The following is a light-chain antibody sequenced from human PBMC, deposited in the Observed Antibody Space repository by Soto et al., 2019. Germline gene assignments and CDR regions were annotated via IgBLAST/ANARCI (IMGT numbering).Light chain of an antibody. CDR3: QQYNSYSRT. CDR1: QSISSW. V-gene: IGKV1-5*01. Sequence: DIQMTQSPSTLSASVGDRVTITCRASQSISSWLAWYQQKPGKAPKLLIYDASSFESGVPSRFSGSGSGTEFTLTISSLPPDDFATYYCQQYNSYSRTFGQGTKVEIK. CDR2: DAS. J-gene: IGKJ1*01.